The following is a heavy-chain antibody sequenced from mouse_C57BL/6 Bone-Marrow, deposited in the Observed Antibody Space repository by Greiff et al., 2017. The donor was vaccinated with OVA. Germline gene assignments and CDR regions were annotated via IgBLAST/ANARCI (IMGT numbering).Heavy chain of an antibody. J-gene: IGHJ1*03. CDR3: AIVDYYGSSLSLYWYFDV. CDR1: GYTFTDYA. V-gene: IGHV1-67*01. D-gene: IGHD1-1*01. CDR2: ISTYYGDA. Sequence: VQLQQSGPELVRPGVSVKISCKGSGYTFTDYAMHWVKQSHAKSLEWIGVISTYYGDASYNQKFKDKATMTVDKSSSTAYMELARLTSEDSAVYYCAIVDYYGSSLSLYWYFDVWGTGTTVTVSS.